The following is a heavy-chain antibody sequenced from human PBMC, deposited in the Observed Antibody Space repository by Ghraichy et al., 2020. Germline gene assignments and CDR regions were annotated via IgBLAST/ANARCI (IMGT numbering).Heavy chain of an antibody. CDR2: INHSGST. V-gene: IGHV4-34*01. J-gene: IGHJ4*02. CDR1: GGSFSGYY. CDR3: ARGEYYDSSGYYPDY. D-gene: IGHD3-22*01. Sequence: SQTLSLTCAVYGGSFSGYYWSWIRQPPGKGLEWIGEINHSGSTNYNPSLKSRVTISVDTSKNQFSLKLSSVTAADTAVYYCARGEYYDSSGYYPDYWGQGTLVTVSS.